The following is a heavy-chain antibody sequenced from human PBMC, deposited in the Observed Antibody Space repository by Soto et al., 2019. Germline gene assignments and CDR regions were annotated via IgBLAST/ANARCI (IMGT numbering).Heavy chain of an antibody. V-gene: IGHV3-23*01. J-gene: IGHJ6*02. D-gene: IGHD6-13*01. CDR2: ISGSGATT. CDR1: GFTFSTYG. CDR3: AKWRSSWTNYYYYYGMDV. Sequence: PGGSLRLSCSASGFTFSTYGMSWVRQAPGKGLEWVSAISGSGATTYHADSVKGRFTISRDNSRNTLYLQMNGQRAEDTALYYCAKWRSSWTNYYYYYGMDVWGQGTTVTVSS.